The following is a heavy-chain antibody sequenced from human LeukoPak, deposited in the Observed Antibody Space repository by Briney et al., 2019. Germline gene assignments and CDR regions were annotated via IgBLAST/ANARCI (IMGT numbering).Heavy chain of an antibody. J-gene: IGHJ4*02. CDR3: AKVAGITIFGVVIMDYYFDY. Sequence: GRSLRLSCAASGFTFSSYGMHWVRQAPGKGLEWVAVKSYDGSNKYYADSVKGRFTISRDNSKNTLYLQMNSLRAEDTAVYYCAKVAGITIFGVVIMDYYFDYWGQGTLVTVSS. CDR1: GFTFSSYG. D-gene: IGHD3-3*01. V-gene: IGHV3-30*18. CDR2: KSYDGSNK.